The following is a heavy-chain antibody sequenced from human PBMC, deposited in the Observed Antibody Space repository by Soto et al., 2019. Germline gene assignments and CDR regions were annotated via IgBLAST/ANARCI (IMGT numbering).Heavy chain of an antibody. D-gene: IGHD6-13*01. CDR1: GLPFEDSA. CDR3: VKDKWYNNTWYLDY. V-gene: IGHV3-9*01. Sequence: PGGSLKLSFAASGLPFEDSAIHWVGQAPGKGLEWVASISWNSGSIGYADSVKGRFTISSDNAKNSLSLKMNSVRPEDTALYYCVKDKWYNNTWYLDYWGPGTMVTVYS. J-gene: IGHJ4*02. CDR2: ISWNSGSI.